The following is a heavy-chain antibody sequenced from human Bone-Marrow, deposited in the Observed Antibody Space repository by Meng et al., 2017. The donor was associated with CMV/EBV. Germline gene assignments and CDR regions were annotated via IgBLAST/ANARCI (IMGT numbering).Heavy chain of an antibody. V-gene: IGHV4-34*01. J-gene: IGHJ6*02. Sequence: SETLSLTCAVYGGSFSGYYWSWIRQPPGKGLEWIGEINHSGSTNYNPSLKSRVTISVDTSKNQFSLKLSSVTAADTAVYYCARVKSGDIVVVVAASGGMDVWGQGTTVTVSS. D-gene: IGHD2-15*01. CDR3: ARVKSGDIVVVVAASGGMDV. CDR1: GGSFSGYY. CDR2: INHSGST.